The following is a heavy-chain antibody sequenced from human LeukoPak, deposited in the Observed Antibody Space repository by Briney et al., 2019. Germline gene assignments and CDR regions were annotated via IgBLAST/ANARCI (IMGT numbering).Heavy chain of an antibody. CDR1: GGSISIYY. CDR3: ARLRSTYWYFDL. CDR2: IYTSGTT. D-gene: IGHD4-17*01. J-gene: IGHJ2*01. V-gene: IGHV4-4*07. Sequence: SETLSLTCTVSGGSISIYYWSWIRQPAGKGLEWIGRIYTSGTTHYNPSLKSRVTMSVDTSKNQFSLKLSSVTAADTAVYYCARLRSTYWYFDLWGRGTLVTVSS.